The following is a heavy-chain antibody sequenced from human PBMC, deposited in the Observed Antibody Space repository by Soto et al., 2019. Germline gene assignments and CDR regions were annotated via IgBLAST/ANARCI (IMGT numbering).Heavy chain of an antibody. CDR2: SIPTFGTT. CDR1: GGPLSSYA. J-gene: IGHJ3*02. Sequence: QVQLVQSGAEVKRPGSSVKVSCKTSGGPLSSYAISWVRQAPGQGLEWMGGSIPTFGTTVYAQNFQGRVSITADRSTGTAYLELRGLRSQDTAVYYCARGINDYYDGTGPSWDDAFDIWGQGTMVTVSS. D-gene: IGHD3-22*01. CDR3: ARGINDYYDGTGPSWDDAFDI. V-gene: IGHV1-69*06.